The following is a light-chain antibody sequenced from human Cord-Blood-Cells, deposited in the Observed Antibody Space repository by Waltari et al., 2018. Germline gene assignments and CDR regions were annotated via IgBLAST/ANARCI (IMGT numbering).Light chain of an antibody. Sequence: QSALTQPASLSGSPGQSLTLPCTGTSSDVGGYNYVPWYQQHPGKAPKLMIYDVSNRPSGVSNRFSGSKSGNTASLTISGLQAEDEADYYCSSYTSSSTVVFGGGTKLTVL. CDR3: SSYTSSSTVV. CDR2: DVS. J-gene: IGLJ2*01. CDR1: SSDVGGYNY. V-gene: IGLV2-14*01.